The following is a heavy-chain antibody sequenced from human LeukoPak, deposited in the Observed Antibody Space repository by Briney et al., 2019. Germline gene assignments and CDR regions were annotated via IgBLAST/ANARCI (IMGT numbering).Heavy chain of an antibody. Sequence: SVKVSCKASGGTFSSYAISWARQAPGQGLEWMGVIIPIFGTTNYAQEFQGRVTITTDASTSTSYMELSSLRSEDTAVYYCARDGPYSSSSRVVGPRTSGGGGFDYWGQGTLITVSS. D-gene: IGHD6-6*01. CDR1: GGTFSSYA. J-gene: IGHJ4*02. CDR2: IIPIFGTT. CDR3: ARDGPYSSSSRVVGPRTSGGGGFDY. V-gene: IGHV1-69*05.